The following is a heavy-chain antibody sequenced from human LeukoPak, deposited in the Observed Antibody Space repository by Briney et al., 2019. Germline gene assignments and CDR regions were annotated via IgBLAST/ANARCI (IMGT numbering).Heavy chain of an antibody. J-gene: IGHJ4*02. V-gene: IGHV3-33*01. CDR3: ASWHYDSSGYQHFDY. Sequence: RGSLRLSCAASGFTFSSYGMHWVRQAPGKGLEWVAVIWYDGSNKYYADSVKGRFTISRDNSKNTLYLQMNSLRAEDTAVYYCASWHYDSSGYQHFDYWGQGTLVTVSS. CDR1: GFTFSSYG. CDR2: IWYDGSNK. D-gene: IGHD3-22*01.